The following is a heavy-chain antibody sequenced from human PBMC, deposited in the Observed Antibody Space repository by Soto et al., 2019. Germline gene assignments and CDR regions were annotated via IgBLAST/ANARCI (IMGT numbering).Heavy chain of an antibody. Sequence: ASGRVSCKASGYTFTSYGISWVRPATGQGLEWMGWISAYNGNTNYAQKLQGRVTMTTDTSTSTAYMELRSLRSDDTAVYYCARVGYSSSWPWFDPWGQGTLVTVSS. D-gene: IGHD6-13*01. J-gene: IGHJ5*02. CDR1: GYTFTSYG. V-gene: IGHV1-18*01. CDR3: ARVGYSSSWPWFDP. CDR2: ISAYNGNT.